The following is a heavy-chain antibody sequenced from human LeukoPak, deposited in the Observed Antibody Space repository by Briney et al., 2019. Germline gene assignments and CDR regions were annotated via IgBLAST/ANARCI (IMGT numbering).Heavy chain of an antibody. D-gene: IGHD5-18*01. V-gene: IGHV3-9*03. CDR1: GFTFDDYD. CDR3: ANDTIGRYSYGSGLHY. Sequence: SLRLSCAASGFTFDDYDMHWVRQAPGKGLEWVSGISWNSGSIGYADSVKGRFTISRDNAKNSLYLQMNSLRVEDMALYYCANDTIGRYSYGSGLHYWGQGTLVTVSS. J-gene: IGHJ4*02. CDR2: ISWNSGSI.